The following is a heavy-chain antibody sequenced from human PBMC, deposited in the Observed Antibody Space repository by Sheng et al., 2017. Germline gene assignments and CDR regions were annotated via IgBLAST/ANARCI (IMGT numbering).Heavy chain of an antibody. D-gene: IGHD6-6*01. CDR2: TSYDESRK. CDR1: GFTFSTYD. V-gene: IGHV3-30*04. Sequence: QVQLVDSGGGVVQPGRSLRLSCAASGFTFSTYDMHWVRQAPGKGLEWVAVTSYDESRKYYADSVKDRFTIFRDNSKNTLYLQMNSLTPEDTAVYYCARAAGDRSSSMDNWFDPWGQGTHVTVSS. CDR3: ARAAGDRSSSMDNWFDP. J-gene: IGHJ5*02.